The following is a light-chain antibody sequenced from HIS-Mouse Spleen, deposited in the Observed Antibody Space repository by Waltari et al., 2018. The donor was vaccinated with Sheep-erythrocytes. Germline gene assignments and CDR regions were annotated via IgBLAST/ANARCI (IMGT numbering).Light chain of an antibody. J-gene: IGLJ3*02. CDR3: CSYAGSSTPWV. CDR2: EGS. CDR1: SRDFGSYNL. V-gene: IGLV2-23*01. Sequence: QSALTQPASVSGSPGQSITISCTGTSRDFGSYNLVSWYPMPPGKAPKLMIYEGSKRPSGVSNRFSGSKSGNTASLTISGLQAEDEADYYCCSYAGSSTPWVFGGGTKLTVL.